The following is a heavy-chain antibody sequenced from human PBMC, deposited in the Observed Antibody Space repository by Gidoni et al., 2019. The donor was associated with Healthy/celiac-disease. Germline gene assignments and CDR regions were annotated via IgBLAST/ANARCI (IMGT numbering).Heavy chain of an antibody. Sequence: QLQLQESGPGLVKPSETLSLTCTVSGCSISSSSYYWGWIRQPPGKGLEWIGRIYYSGSTYYNPSLKSRVTISVDTSKNQFSLKLSSVTAADTAVYYCARIEMASFDYWGQGTLVTVSS. J-gene: IGHJ4*02. V-gene: IGHV4-39*01. CDR2: IYYSGST. CDR3: ARIEMASFDY. CDR1: GCSISSSSYY.